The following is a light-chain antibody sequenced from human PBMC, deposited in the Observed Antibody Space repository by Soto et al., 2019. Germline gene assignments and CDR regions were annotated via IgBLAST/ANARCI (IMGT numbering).Light chain of an antibody. CDR2: GAS. CDR3: QQYKNWPLT. CDR1: QSVSSN. J-gene: IGKJ4*01. Sequence: EIVMTQSPATLSVSPGDRVNLSCRARQSVSSNLAWYQQKPGQAPRLLIYGASTSAAGIPARFSGSGSGTEFTLSISSLQSEDFAVYYCQQYKNWPLTFGGGTKVEIK. V-gene: IGKV3-15*01.